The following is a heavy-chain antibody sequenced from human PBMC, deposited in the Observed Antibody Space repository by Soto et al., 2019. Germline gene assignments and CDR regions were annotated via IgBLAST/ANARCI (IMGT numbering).Heavy chain of an antibody. CDR1: GFTFSSYA. CDR2: ISYDGSNK. CDR3: ARDRGSYYDFWSGYYWSYYFDY. D-gene: IGHD3-3*01. Sequence: GGSLRLSCAASGFTFSSYAMYWVRQAPGKGLEWVAVISYDGSNKYYADSVKGRFTISRDNSKNTLYLQMNSLRAEDTAVYYCARDRGSYYDFWSGYYWSYYFDYWGQGTLVTVSS. V-gene: IGHV3-30-3*01. J-gene: IGHJ4*02.